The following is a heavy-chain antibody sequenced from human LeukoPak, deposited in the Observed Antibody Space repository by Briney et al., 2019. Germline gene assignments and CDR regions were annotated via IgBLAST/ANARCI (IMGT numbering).Heavy chain of an antibody. V-gene: IGHV3-23*01. CDR3: AKDMQTWPRFPDY. CDR1: GFTFSSYA. CDR2: ISGSGGST. J-gene: IGHJ4*02. Sequence: GGSLRLSCAASGFTFSSYAMSWVRQAPGKGLEWVSAISGSGGSTYYADSVKGRFTISRDNSKNTLYLQMNGLRVEDTAVYYCAKDMQTWPRFPDYWGQGTLVTVSS. D-gene: IGHD5-12*01.